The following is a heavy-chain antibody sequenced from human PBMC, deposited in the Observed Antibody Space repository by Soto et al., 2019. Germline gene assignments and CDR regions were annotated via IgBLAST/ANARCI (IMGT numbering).Heavy chain of an antibody. J-gene: IGHJ6*02. Sequence: ASETLSLTCTASGGSISSYYWSWIRQPPGTGLEWIGYIYYSGSTNYNPSLKSRVTISVDTSKNQFSLKLSSVTAADTAVCYCARDRDYGGNSGSGMGYYYYGMDVWGQGTTVTVSS. CDR1: GGSISSYY. CDR3: ARDRDYGGNSGSGMGYYYYGMDV. D-gene: IGHD4-17*01. CDR2: IYYSGST. V-gene: IGHV4-59*01.